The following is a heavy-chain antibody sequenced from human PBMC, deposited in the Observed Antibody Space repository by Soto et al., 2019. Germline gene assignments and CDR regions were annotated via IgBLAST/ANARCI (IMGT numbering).Heavy chain of an antibody. Sequence: GGSLRLSCAASGFTFSSYGMHWVRQAPGKGLEWVAVISYDGSNKYYADSVKGRFTISRDNSKNTLYLQMNSLRAEDTAVYYCAKDSTIAAAGTYFDYWGQGTLVTVS. CDR1: GFTFSSYG. CDR3: AKDSTIAAAGTYFDY. D-gene: IGHD6-13*01. J-gene: IGHJ4*02. V-gene: IGHV3-30*18. CDR2: ISYDGSNK.